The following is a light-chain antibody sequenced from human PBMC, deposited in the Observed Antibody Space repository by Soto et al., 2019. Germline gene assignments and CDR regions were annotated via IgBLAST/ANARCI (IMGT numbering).Light chain of an antibody. V-gene: IGKV3-20*01. J-gene: IGKJ1*01. CDR1: QSVSSSY. Sequence: EIVLTQSPGTLSLSPGERATLSCRASQSVSSSYLAWYQQKPGQAPRLLIYGAPSRATGIPDRFSGSGSGSDFTLTISSLQSEDFAVYYCQQYNNWPTFGQGTKVDIK. CDR2: GAP. CDR3: QQYNNWPT.